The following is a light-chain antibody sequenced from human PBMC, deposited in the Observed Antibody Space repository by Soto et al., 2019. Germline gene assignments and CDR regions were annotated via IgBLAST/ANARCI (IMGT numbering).Light chain of an antibody. CDR2: DVS. CDR1: SSDVAAYNY. CDR3: ISYTTISTYV. V-gene: IGLV2-14*03. Sequence: QSVLTQPASVSGSPGQSITISCTGTSSDVAAYNYVSWYQQHPGKAPKLMMSDVSNRASGISNRFSASKSGNTASLTISGLQTEDEADYYCISYTTISTYVFGTGTKVIVL. J-gene: IGLJ1*01.